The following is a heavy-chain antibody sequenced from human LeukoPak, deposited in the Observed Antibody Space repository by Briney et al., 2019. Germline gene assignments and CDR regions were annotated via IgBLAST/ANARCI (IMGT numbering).Heavy chain of an antibody. CDR1: GYTFTIYG. CDR3: AREGYYYDSSGRAFHDAFDI. Sequence: ASVTVSCTASGYTFTIYGISWVRQAPGQGLEWMGWISAYNGNTNYAQKLQGRVTMTTDTSTSTAYMELRSLRSDDTAVYYCAREGYYYDSSGRAFHDAFDIWGQGTMVTVSS. J-gene: IGHJ3*02. D-gene: IGHD3-22*01. V-gene: IGHV1-18*01. CDR2: ISAYNGNT.